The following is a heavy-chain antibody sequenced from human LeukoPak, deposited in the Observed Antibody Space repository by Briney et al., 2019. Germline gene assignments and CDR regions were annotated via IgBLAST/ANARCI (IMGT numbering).Heavy chain of an antibody. V-gene: IGHV1-18*01. CDR1: GYTFTSYG. CDR3: ARDMGITPPKVAFDI. CDR2: ISAYNGNT. D-gene: IGHD4-23*01. J-gene: IGHJ3*02. Sequence: GASVKVSCKASGYTFTSYGISWVRQAPGQGLEWMGWISAYNGNTNYAQKLQGRVTMTTDTSTSTAYMELRSLRPDDTAVYYCARDMGITPPKVAFDIWGQGAMVTVSS.